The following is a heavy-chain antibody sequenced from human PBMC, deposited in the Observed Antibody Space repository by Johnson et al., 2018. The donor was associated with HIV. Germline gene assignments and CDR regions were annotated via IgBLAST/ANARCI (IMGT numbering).Heavy chain of an antibody. J-gene: IGHJ3*01. CDR3: AKGVVAAAALGGAFDV. D-gene: IGHD6-13*01. CDR1: GFTFDDYA. CDR2: VSWNSGSI. V-gene: IGHV3-9*01. Sequence: VQLVESGGGLVQPGRSLRLSCAASGFTFDDYAMHWVRPDPGKGLEWVSGVSWNSGSIGSADSVKGRFTISRDNAKNSLYLHMNSLRAEDTALYYGAKGVVAAAALGGAFDVWGQVTMVTVSS.